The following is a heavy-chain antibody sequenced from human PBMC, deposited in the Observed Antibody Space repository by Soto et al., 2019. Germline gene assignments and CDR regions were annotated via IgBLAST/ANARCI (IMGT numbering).Heavy chain of an antibody. J-gene: IGHJ3*02. Sequence: GGSLRLSCAASGFTFSSYAMHWVRQAPGKGLEYVSAISSNGGSTYYANSVKGRFTISRDNSKNTLYLQMGSLRAEDMAVYYCATSAGYCGGDCQGAFDIWGQGTMVTVSS. CDR2: ISSNGGST. CDR1: GFTFSSYA. V-gene: IGHV3-64*01. CDR3: ATSAGYCGGDCQGAFDI. D-gene: IGHD2-21*02.